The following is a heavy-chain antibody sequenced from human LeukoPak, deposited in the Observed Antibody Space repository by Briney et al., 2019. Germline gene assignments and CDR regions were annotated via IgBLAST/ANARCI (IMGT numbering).Heavy chain of an antibody. D-gene: IGHD6-13*01. J-gene: IGHJ6*03. V-gene: IGHV1-8*01. CDR2: MNPNSGNT. CDR3: ARGAGSSWLYYYYYYMDV. CDR1: GYTFTSYD. Sequence: ASVKVSCKASGYTFTSYDINWVRQATGQGLEWMGWMNPNSGNTGYAQKFQGRVTMTRNTSISTAYMELSSLRSEDTAVYYCARGAGSSWLYYYYYYMDVWGKGTTVTVSS.